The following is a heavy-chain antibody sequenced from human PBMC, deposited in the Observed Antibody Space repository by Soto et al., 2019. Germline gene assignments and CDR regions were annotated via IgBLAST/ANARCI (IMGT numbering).Heavy chain of an antibody. J-gene: IGHJ4*02. D-gene: IGHD3-10*01. Sequence: GGSLRLSCAASGFTFSSYAMSWVRQAPGKGLEWVSAISGSGGSTYYAGSVKGRFTISRDNSKNTLYLQMNSLRAEDTAVYYCAKDSGLTGRRFYYFDYWGQGTLVTVSS. CDR1: GFTFSSYA. V-gene: IGHV3-23*01. CDR3: AKDSGLTGRRFYYFDY. CDR2: ISGSGGST.